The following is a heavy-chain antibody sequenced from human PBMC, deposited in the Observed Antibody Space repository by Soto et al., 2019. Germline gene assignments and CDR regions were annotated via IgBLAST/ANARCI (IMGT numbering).Heavy chain of an antibody. J-gene: IGHJ4*02. CDR1: GYTFTNYG. CDR3: TRDLLTLTTSLIFDF. D-gene: IGHD3-9*01. Sequence: QVQLVQSGAEVKKPGASVKVSCKASGYTFTNYGIAWVRQAPGQGLEWMGWISPYSGKTDYRQNLQGRVTMTADTSTTAAYMELRSLRSDDTAVYYCTRDLLTLTTSLIFDFWGQGTLVTVSS. CDR2: ISPYSGKT. V-gene: IGHV1-18*01.